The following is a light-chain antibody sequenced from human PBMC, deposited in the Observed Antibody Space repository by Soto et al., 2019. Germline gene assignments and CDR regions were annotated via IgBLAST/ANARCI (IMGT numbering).Light chain of an antibody. CDR2: TAS. Sequence: DIQLTQSPSFLSASVGERVTITCRASHGISSYLAWYQQKPGKVPKLLISTASTLQSGVPSRFSGSGSGTEFTLTISSLQPDDFATYYCQQYNSYSFGQGTKVDIK. CDR3: QQYNSYS. J-gene: IGKJ1*01. V-gene: IGKV1-9*01. CDR1: HGISSY.